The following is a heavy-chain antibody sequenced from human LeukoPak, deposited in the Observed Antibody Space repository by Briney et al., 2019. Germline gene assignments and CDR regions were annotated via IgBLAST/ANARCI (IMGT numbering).Heavy chain of an antibody. CDR2: IYYSGTT. V-gene: IGHV4-30-4*01. Sequence: SETLSLTCTVSGGSISSADYYWSWFRQPPGKGLEWIGYIYYSGTTHYNPSLRSRVTLSVDTSKNQFSLRLNSVTAADTAVYYCARKRYDDPYFFDYWGQGTLVTVSS. D-gene: IGHD3-22*01. J-gene: IGHJ4*02. CDR1: GGSISSADYY. CDR3: ARKRYDDPYFFDY.